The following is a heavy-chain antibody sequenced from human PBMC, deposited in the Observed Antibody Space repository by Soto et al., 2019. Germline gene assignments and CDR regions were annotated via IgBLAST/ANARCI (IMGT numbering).Heavy chain of an antibody. CDR3: ARAGPTIFGVASPHYGMDV. CDR2: IYYSGST. CDR1: GGSMSSYY. D-gene: IGHD3-3*01. J-gene: IGHJ6*02. V-gene: IGHV4-59*01. Sequence: ETLSLSGTVSGGSMSSYYWGWIRQPPGKGLEWIGYIYYSGSTNYNPSLKSRVTIPVDTSKNQFSLKLSSVTAADTAVYYCARAGPTIFGVASPHYGMDVWGQGTTVTVSS.